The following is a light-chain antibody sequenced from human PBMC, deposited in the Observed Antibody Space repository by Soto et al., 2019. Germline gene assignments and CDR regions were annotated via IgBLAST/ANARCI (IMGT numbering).Light chain of an antibody. Sequence: IRMPQSPSTLSASVGDRVTITCRASQSISSWLAWYQQTPGKAPKLLTYDASSLESGVPSRFSGSGSGTDFTLTITKLEPEDFAVYYCQQEKTFGQGTKVDIK. J-gene: IGKJ1*01. CDR2: DAS. CDR1: QSISSW. V-gene: IGKV1-5*01. CDR3: QQEKT.